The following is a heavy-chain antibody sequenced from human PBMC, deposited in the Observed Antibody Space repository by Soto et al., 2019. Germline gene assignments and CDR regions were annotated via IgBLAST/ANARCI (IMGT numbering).Heavy chain of an antibody. CDR3: ARGKNTMIVVLQIDY. Sequence: ASVKVSCKASGYTFTGYYMHWVRQAPGQGLEWMGWINPNSDGTNYAQKFQGRVTMTRDTSISTAYMELSRLRSDDTAVYYCARGKNTMIVVLQIDYWGQGTLVTVSS. CDR1: GYTFTGYY. V-gene: IGHV1-2*02. CDR2: INPNSDGT. D-gene: IGHD3-22*01. J-gene: IGHJ4*02.